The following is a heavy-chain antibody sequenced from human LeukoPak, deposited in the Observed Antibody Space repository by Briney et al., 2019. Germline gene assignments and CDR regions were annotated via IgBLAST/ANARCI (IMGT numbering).Heavy chain of an antibody. CDR2: INLSGST. V-gene: IGHV4-34*01. J-gene: IGHJ5*02. CDR3: ARSTSWAARPGALYNWFDP. Sequence: WHSLSLTRALYGRSVGSYCCGWIRPPPGKGRGWIGEINLSGSTNSHPSLKSRVTISVDTSKNQFSLKLSSVTAADTAVYYCARSTSWAARPGALYNWFDPWGQGTLVTVSS. D-gene: IGHD6-6*01. CDR1: GRSVGSYC.